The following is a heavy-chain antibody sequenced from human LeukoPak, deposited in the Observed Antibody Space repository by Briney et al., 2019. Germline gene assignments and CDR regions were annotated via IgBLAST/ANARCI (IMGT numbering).Heavy chain of an antibody. CDR2: ISYDGSNK. V-gene: IGHV3-30*18. J-gene: IGHJ5*02. CDR3: AKDRWDTIVVVIGWFDP. CDR1: GFTFSSYG. D-gene: IGHD3-22*01. Sequence: PGGSLRLSCAASGFTFSSYGMHWVRQAPGKGLEWVAVISYDGSNKYYADSVKGRFTISRDNSKNTLYLQMNSLRAEDTAVYYCAKDRWDTIVVVIGWFDPWGQGTLVTVSS.